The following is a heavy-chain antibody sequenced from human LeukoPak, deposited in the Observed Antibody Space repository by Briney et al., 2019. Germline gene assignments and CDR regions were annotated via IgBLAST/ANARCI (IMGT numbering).Heavy chain of an antibody. D-gene: IGHD3-3*01. V-gene: IGHV1-2*02. J-gene: IGHJ6*03. Sequence: ASVKVSCKASGYTFTGYYMHWVRQAPGQGLEWMGWINPNSGGTNYAQKFQGRVTMTRDTSISTAYMELRSLRSDDTAVYYCARVLRFLEGNYYYYMDVWAKGPRSPSP. CDR2: INPNSGGT. CDR1: GYTFTGYY. CDR3: ARVLRFLEGNYYYYMDV.